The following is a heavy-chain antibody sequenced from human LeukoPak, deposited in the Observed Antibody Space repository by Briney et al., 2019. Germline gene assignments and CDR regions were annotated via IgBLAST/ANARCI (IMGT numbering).Heavy chain of an antibody. CDR3: VAGYYYGSGSPYPEGY. CDR2: ISGSGDNT. V-gene: IGHV3-23*01. J-gene: IGHJ4*02. D-gene: IGHD3-10*01. Sequence: GGSLRLSCAASGFTFSSYAMTWVRQAPGKGLEWVSSISGSGDNTYYADSVKGRFTVSRDNSKNTLYLQMNSLRAGDTAVYYCVAGYYYGSGSPYPEGYWGQGTLVTVSS. CDR1: GFTFSSYA.